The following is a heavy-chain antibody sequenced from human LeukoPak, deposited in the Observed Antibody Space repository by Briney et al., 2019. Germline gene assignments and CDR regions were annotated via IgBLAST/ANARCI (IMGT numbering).Heavy chain of an antibody. D-gene: IGHD3-10*01. CDR2: IYYTGST. CDR1: GGAISTYY. J-gene: IGHJ6*03. V-gene: IGHV4-59*12. Sequence: SETLSLTCTVSGGAISTYYWSWIRQTPGMGLEWIGYIYYTGSTNYNPSLKSRVTISVDASKNQFSLKLNSVTAADTAVYYCARGSSGVYYYYMDVWGKGTTVTVSS. CDR3: ARGSSGVYYYYMDV.